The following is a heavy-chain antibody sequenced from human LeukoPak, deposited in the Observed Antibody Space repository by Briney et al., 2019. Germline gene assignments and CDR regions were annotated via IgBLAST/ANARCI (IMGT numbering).Heavy chain of an antibody. V-gene: IGHV4-39*07. D-gene: IGHD3-3*01. CDR3: ARAYYDFWSGYYTGTVWFDP. Sequence: SETLSLTCTVSGGSISSSSYYWGWIRQPPGKGLEWIGSIYYSGSTYYNPSLKSRVTISVDTSRNQFSLKLSSVTAADTAVYYCARAYYDFWSGYYTGTVWFDPWGQGTLVTVSS. J-gene: IGHJ5*02. CDR2: IYYSGST. CDR1: GGSISSSSYY.